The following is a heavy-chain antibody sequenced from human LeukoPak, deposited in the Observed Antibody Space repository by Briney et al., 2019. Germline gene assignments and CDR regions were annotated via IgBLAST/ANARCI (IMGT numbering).Heavy chain of an antibody. Sequence: PGGSLRLSCAASGFTFSDYDMHWVRQATGKGLEWVSAIGTAGDTYYTGSVKGRFTISRDNSKNTLYLQMNSLRAEDTAVYYCAKNRVLLWFGELSGWYFDYWGQGTLVTVSS. CDR3: AKNRVLLWFGELSGWYFDY. V-gene: IGHV3-13*01. D-gene: IGHD3-10*01. J-gene: IGHJ4*02. CDR2: IGTAGDT. CDR1: GFTFSDYD.